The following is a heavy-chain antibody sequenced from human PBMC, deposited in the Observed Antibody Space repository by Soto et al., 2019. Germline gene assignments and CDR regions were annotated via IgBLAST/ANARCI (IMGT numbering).Heavy chain of an antibody. J-gene: IGHJ6*02. D-gene: IGHD6-6*01. CDR1: GFTFSSYS. CDR3: ARDRSIAARRVVWGMDV. Sequence: GGSLRLSCAASGFTFSSYSMNWVRQAPGKGLEWVSYISSSSSTIYYADSVKGRFTISRDNAKNSLYLQMNSLRDGDTAVYYCARDRSIAARRVVWGMDVWGQGTTVTVSS. V-gene: IGHV3-48*02. CDR2: ISSSSSTI.